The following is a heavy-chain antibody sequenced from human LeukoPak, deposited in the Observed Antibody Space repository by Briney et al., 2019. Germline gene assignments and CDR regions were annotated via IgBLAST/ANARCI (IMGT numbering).Heavy chain of an antibody. CDR2: ISSSGSTI. V-gene: IGHV3-48*03. J-gene: IGHJ4*02. Sequence: GGSLRLSCVVSGFTFSSDEMNWVRQAPGKGLAWVSYISSSGSTIYYADSVKGRFTISRDNAKNSLYLQMNSLRAEDMAVYYCARDSIVTGEFDYWGQGTLVTVSS. D-gene: IGHD2-21*02. CDR1: GFTFSSDE. CDR3: ARDSIVTGEFDY.